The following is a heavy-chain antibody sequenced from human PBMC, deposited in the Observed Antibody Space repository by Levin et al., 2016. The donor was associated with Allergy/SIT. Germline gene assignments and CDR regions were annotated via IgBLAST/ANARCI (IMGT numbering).Heavy chain of an antibody. CDR2: ISGDGATI. CDR3: VRSGIITWPNWLDP. V-gene: IGHV3-64D*06. J-gene: IGHJ5*02. Sequence: WIRQPPGKGLESVSGISGDGATIYYADSVKGRFTISRDNSKNTLHLQMSSLRTEDTAVYYCVRSGIITWPNWLDPWGQGTLVTVSS. D-gene: IGHD3-10*01.